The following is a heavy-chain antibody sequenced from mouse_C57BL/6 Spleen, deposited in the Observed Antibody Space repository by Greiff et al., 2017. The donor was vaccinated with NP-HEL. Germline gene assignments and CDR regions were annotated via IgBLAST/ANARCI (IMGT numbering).Heavy chain of an antibody. CDR2: IDPSDSET. CDR3: ARLLRNYAMDY. V-gene: IGHV1-52*01. J-gene: IGHJ4*01. CDR1: GYTFTSYW. D-gene: IGHD1-1*01. Sequence: VQLQQPGAELVRPGPSVKLSCKASGYTFTSYWMHWVKQRPIQGLEWIGNIDPSDSETHYNQKFKDKATLTVDKSSSTAYMQLSSLTSEDSAVYYCARLLRNYAMDYWGQGTSVTVSS.